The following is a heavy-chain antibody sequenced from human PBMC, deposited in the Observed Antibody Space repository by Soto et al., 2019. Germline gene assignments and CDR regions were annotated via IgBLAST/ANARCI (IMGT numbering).Heavy chain of an antibody. CDR3: ARDRAAVGGGNWFDL. CDR2: FDPEDGET. D-gene: IGHD6-13*01. V-gene: IGHV1-24*01. J-gene: IGHJ5*02. Sequence: ASVKVSCKVSGYTLTELSMHWVRQAPGKGLEWMGGFDPEDGETIYAQKFQGRVTMTADTSTSTAYMELRSLRSDDTAVYYCARDRAAVGGGNWFDLWGQGTLVTVSS. CDR1: GYTLTELS.